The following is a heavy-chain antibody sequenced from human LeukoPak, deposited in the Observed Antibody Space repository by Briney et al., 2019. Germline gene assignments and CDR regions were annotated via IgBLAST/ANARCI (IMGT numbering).Heavy chain of an antibody. CDR2: ISWNSGSI. D-gene: IGHD3-9*01. CDR3: AKDKTSGLRYFDWLSNKHYFDY. Sequence: GGSLRLSCAASGFTFDDYAMHWVRHASGKGLEWVSGISWNSGSIGYADSVKGRFAISRDNAKNSLYLQMNSLRAEDTALYYCAKDKTSGLRYFDWLSNKHYFDYWGQGTLVTVSS. V-gene: IGHV3-9*01. J-gene: IGHJ4*02. CDR1: GFTFDDYA.